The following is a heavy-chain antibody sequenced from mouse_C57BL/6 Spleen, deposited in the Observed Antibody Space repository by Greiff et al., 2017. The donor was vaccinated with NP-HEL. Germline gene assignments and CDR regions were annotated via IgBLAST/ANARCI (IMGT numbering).Heavy chain of an antibody. CDR1: GFTFSSYA. J-gene: IGHJ2*01. V-gene: IGHV5-4*01. D-gene: IGHD2-5*01. CDR3: ARDRKAYYSNYDYFDY. Sequence: EVHLVESGGGLVKPGGSLKLSCAASGFTFSSYAMSWVRQTPEKRLEWVATISDGGSYTYYPDNVKGRFTISRDNAKNNLYLQMSHLKSEDTAMYYCARDRKAYYSNYDYFDYWGQGTTLTVSS. CDR2: ISDGGSYT.